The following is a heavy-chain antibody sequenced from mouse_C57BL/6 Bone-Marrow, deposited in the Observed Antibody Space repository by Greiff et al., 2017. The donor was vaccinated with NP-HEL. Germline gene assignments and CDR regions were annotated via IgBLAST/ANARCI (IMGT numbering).Heavy chain of an antibody. CDR3: ERFLVYFDY. Sequence: QVQLQQSGAELARPGASVKLSCKASGYTFTSYGISWVKQRTGQGLEWIGEIHPRSGNTYYNEKFKGKATLTADKSSSTAYMELRSLTSEDSAVYFCERFLVYFDYWGQGTTLTVSS. J-gene: IGHJ2*01. V-gene: IGHV1-81*01. CDR2: IHPRSGNT. CDR1: GYTFTSYG.